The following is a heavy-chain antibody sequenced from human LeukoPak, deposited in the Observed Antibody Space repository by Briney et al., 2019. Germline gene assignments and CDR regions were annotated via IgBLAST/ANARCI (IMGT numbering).Heavy chain of an antibody. CDR2: IYHSGST. CDR1: GGSFSGYY. J-gene: IGHJ3*02. V-gene: IGHV4-38-2*01. CDR3: ARGHAEHNAFDI. D-gene: IGHD2-21*01. Sequence: PSETLSLTCAVYGGSFSGYYWGWIRQPPGKGLEWIGSIYHSGSTYYNPSLKSRVTISVDTSKNQFSLKLSSVTAADTAVYYCARGHAEHNAFDIWGQGTMVTVSS.